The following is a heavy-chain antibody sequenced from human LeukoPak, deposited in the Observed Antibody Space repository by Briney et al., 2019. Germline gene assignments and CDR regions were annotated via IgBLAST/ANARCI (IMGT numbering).Heavy chain of an antibody. J-gene: IGHJ4*02. V-gene: IGHV1-2*02. CDR3: ARVTSGTYHY. CDR1: GYTFTDYY. CDR2: INAKNGGT. D-gene: IGHD1-26*01. Sequence: ASVTVSCKASGYTFTDYYLHWVRQAPGQGLEWMGWINAKNGGTEYAQKFQGRVTLTRDTSISTAYMVLTSLRYDDTAVYYCARVTSGTYHYWGQGTLVTIPS.